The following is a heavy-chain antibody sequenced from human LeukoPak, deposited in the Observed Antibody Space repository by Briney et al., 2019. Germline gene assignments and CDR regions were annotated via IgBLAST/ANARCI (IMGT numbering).Heavy chain of an antibody. J-gene: IGHJ4*02. CDR3: ASYYASGSSRFDY. Sequence: SETLSLTCAVYGGSFSDYYWGWIRQPPGKGLEWIGSIHYTGTTCFNPSLKSRVTIAVDTSKNQFSLKVNSVTAADTAVYYCASYYASGSSRFDYWGQGTLVTVSS. CDR1: GGSFSDYY. V-gene: IGHV4-34*01. CDR2: IHYTGTT. D-gene: IGHD3-10*01.